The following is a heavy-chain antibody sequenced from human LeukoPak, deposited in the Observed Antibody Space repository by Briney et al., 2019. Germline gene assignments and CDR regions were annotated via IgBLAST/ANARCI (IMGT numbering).Heavy chain of an antibody. V-gene: IGHV3-23*01. CDR3: AKDPPMITFGGDTFDY. CDR2: ISGSGGST. D-gene: IGHD3-16*01. J-gene: IGHJ4*02. Sequence: GGSLRLSCTASGFTFSSYAMSWVRQAPGKGLEWVSAISGSGGSTNYADSVKGRFTISRDNSKNTLYLQMNSLRAEDTAVYYCAKDPPMITFGGDTFDYWGQGTLVTVSS. CDR1: GFTFSSYA.